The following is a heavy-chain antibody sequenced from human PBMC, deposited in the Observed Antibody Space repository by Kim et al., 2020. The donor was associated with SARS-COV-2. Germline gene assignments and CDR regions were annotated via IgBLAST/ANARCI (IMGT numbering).Heavy chain of an antibody. CDR3: ARHVMKQQVIDY. CDR1: GGSISSSSYY. J-gene: IGHJ4*02. Sequence: SETLSLTCTVSGGSISSSSYYWGWIRQPPGKGLEWIGSIYYSGSTYYNPSLKSRVTISVDTSKNQFSLKLSSVTAADTAVYYCARHVMKQQVIDYWGQGTLVTVSS. V-gene: IGHV4-39*01. CDR2: IYYSGST. D-gene: IGHD6-13*01.